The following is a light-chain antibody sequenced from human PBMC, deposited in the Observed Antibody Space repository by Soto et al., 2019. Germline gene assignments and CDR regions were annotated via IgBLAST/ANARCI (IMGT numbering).Light chain of an antibody. V-gene: IGLV2-14*03. CDR1: SSDVGGYNY. CDR3: CSSASSSTPYV. J-gene: IGLJ1*01. Sequence: QSALTQPASVSGSPGQSIIISCTGTSSDVGGYNYVSWYQQHPGKAPKLMIYDVSDRPSGVSDRFSGSKSDNTASLTISGLQLEDEDAYYCCSSASSSTPYVFGSGTKLTVL. CDR2: DVS.